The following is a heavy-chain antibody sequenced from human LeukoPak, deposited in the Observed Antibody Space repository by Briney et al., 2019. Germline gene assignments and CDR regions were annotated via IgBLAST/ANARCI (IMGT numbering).Heavy chain of an antibody. J-gene: IGHJ6*02. CDR3: ARVPCSGGSCYRSYGMDV. CDR2: INPNSGGT. V-gene: IGHV1-2*02. Sequence: ASVKVSCKASGYTFTGYYMHWVRQAPGQGLEWMGWINPNSGGTNYAQKFQGRVTMTRDTSISTAYTELSRLRSDDTAVYYCARVPCSGGSCYRSYGMDVWGQGTTVTVSS. CDR1: GYTFTGYY. D-gene: IGHD2-15*01.